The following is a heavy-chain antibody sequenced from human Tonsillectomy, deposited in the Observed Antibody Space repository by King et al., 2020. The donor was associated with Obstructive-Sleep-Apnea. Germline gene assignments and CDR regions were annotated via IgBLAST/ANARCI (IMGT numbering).Heavy chain of an antibody. J-gene: IGHJ2*01. Sequence: QLQESGPGLVKPSETLSLTCTVAGGSINSYYWSWIRQPPGEGLEWIGYLYDSGRTNYNPSLKSRVSISADTSKNQFSLKLTSVTAADTAVYYCARTPSRDGYNSYWYFDLWGRGTLVTVSS. CDR1: GGSINSYY. D-gene: IGHD5-24*01. V-gene: IGHV4-59*01. CDR2: LYDSGRT. CDR3: ARTPSRDGYNSYWYFDL.